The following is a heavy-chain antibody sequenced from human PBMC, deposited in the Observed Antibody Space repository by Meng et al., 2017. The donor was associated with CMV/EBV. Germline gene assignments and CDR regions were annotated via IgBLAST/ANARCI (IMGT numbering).Heavy chain of an antibody. J-gene: IGHJ6*02. V-gene: IGHV3-7*01. CDR1: GFTFSSYW. D-gene: IGHD6-13*01. CDR2: IKQDGSEK. Sequence: GESLKISCAASGFTFSSYWMSWVRQAPGKGLEWVANIKQDGSEKYYVGSVKGRFTISRDNAKNSLYLQMNSLRAEDTAVYYCAREGGTYSSSWSGYYYYGMDVWGQGTTVTVSS. CDR3: AREGGTYSSSWSGYYYYGMDV.